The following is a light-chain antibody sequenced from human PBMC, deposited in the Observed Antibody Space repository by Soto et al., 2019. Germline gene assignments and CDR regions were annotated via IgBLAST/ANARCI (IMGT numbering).Light chain of an antibody. J-gene: IGKJ2*03. CDR2: LGS. V-gene: IGKV2-28*01. Sequence: DVVMTQSPLSLAVTPGDAASISCRSSQSLLHSNGHNYVDWFLQKPGQSPRLLIYLGSLRAGGVPDRFSDSESRTDFTLKISRVEAEDVGVYYCMQAAQTPPYSFGQGTEVEIK. CDR3: MQAAQTPPYS. CDR1: QSLLHSNGHNY.